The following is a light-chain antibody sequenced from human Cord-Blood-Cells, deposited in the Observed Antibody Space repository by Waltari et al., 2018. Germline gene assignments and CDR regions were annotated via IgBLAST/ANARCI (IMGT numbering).Light chain of an antibody. V-gene: IGKV1-8*01. Sequence: AIRMTQSPSSFSASTGDRVTITCRAGQGFSSYLAWYKRKPGKAPKLLIYAASTLQSGVPSRVSGSGSGTDFTLTISCLQSEDFATYYCQQYYSYPWTFGQGTKVEIK. J-gene: IGKJ1*01. CDR1: QGFSSY. CDR2: AAS. CDR3: QQYYSYPWT.